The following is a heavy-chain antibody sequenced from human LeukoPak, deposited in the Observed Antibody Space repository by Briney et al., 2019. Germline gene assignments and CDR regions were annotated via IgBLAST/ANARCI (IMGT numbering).Heavy chain of an antibody. Sequence: ASVKVSCKASGYTFTSYGISWVRQAPGQGLEWMGWISAYNGNTNYAQKLQGRVTMTTDTSTSTAYMELRSLRSDDTAVYYCARIIYGSGQDDAFDIWGQGTMVTVSS. CDR1: GYTFTSYG. D-gene: IGHD3-10*01. J-gene: IGHJ3*02. CDR3: ARIIYGSGQDDAFDI. V-gene: IGHV1-18*01. CDR2: ISAYNGNT.